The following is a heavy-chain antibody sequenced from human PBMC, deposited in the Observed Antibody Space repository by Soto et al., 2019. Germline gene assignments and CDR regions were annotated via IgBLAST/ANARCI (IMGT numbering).Heavy chain of an antibody. D-gene: IGHD6-19*01. Sequence: QLQLQESGPGLVKPSETLSLTCAVSGDSISSSSYYWGWIRQPPGKGLEWIGRIYYSGSTYYNQSLQSRGTKSRDTSKKQFSFKRTSVTAADTAAYSCARHLFSRGWYFIWGKGTMVTASS. V-gene: IGHV4-39*01. CDR3: ARHLFSRGWYFI. J-gene: IGHJ3*02. CDR2: IYYSGST. CDR1: GDSISSSSYY.